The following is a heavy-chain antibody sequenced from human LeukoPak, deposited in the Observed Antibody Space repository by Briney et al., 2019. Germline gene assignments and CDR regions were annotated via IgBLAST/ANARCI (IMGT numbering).Heavy chain of an antibody. Sequence: SETLSLTCTVSGGSISSSSYYWGWIRQPPGKGLEWIGSIYYSGSTYYNPSLKSRVTISVDTSKNQFSLKLSSVTAADTAVYYCARHGLRGAKTWYFDSWGQGTLVTVSS. CDR1: GGSISSSSYY. J-gene: IGHJ4*02. CDR2: IYYSGST. V-gene: IGHV4-39*01. CDR3: ARHGLRGAKTWYFDS. D-gene: IGHD4/OR15-4a*01.